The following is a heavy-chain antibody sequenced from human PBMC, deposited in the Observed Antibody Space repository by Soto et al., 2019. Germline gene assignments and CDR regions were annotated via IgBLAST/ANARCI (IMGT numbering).Heavy chain of an antibody. CDR3: ARQTLGAELERSNRFDP. Sequence: SGPTLVNPTQTLTLTCTFSGFSLSTSGMCVSWIRQPPGKALEWLARIDWDDDKYYSTSLKTRLTISKDTSKNQVVLTMTNMDPVDTATYYCARQTLGAELERSNRFDPWGQGTLVTVSS. CDR2: IDWDDDK. D-gene: IGHD1-1*01. V-gene: IGHV2-70*11. J-gene: IGHJ5*02. CDR1: GFSLSTSGMC.